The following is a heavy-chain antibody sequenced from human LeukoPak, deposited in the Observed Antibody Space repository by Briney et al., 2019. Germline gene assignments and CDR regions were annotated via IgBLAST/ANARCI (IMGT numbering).Heavy chain of an antibody. CDR3: ARGAGYYDFWSGYRTDAFDI. V-gene: IGHV4-59*11. CDR2: IYYSGST. D-gene: IGHD3-3*01. Sequence: SETLSLTCTVSGGSLSSHYWSWIRQPPGKGLEWIGYIYYSGSTNYNPSLKSRVTISVDTSKNQFSLKLSSVTAADTAVYYCARGAGYYDFWSGYRTDAFDIWGQGTMVTVSS. CDR1: GGSLSSHY. J-gene: IGHJ3*02.